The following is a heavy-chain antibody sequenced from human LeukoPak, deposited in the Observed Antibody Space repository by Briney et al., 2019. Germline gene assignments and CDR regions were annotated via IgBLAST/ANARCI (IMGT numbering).Heavy chain of an antibody. Sequence: SETLSLTCTVSGGSISGYYWSWIRQPPGKALEWIGYIYESGSTDYNPSLMSRVTISVDTSKNQFSLKLSSVTAADTAVYYCGRPLSYYSDSSGDDAFDIWGQGTMVTVSS. CDR3: GRPLSYYSDSSGDDAFDI. D-gene: IGHD3-22*01. J-gene: IGHJ3*02. V-gene: IGHV4-59*08. CDR1: GGSISGYY. CDR2: IYESGST.